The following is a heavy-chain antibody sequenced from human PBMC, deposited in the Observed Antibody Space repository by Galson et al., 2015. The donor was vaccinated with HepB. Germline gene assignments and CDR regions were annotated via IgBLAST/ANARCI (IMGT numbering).Heavy chain of an antibody. CDR2: ISSSSSYI. J-gene: IGHJ4*02. CDR1: GFTFSSYS. Sequence: SLRLSCAASGFTFSSYSMNWVRQAPGQGLEWVSSISSSSSYIYYADSVKGRFTISRDNAKNSLYLQMNSLRAEDTAVYYCAREVGYYYDSSCSNWGQGTLVTVSS. D-gene: IGHD3-22*01. CDR3: AREVGYYYDSSCSN. V-gene: IGHV3-21*01.